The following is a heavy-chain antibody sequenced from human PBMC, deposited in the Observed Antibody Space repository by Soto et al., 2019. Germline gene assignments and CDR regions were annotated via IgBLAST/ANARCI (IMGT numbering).Heavy chain of an antibody. CDR3: VRDVIWSATLIWGVVARSFDI. V-gene: IGHV1-18*01. D-gene: IGHD3-3*01. J-gene: IGHJ3*02. CDR1: GYTFMNYG. Sequence: QAQLVQSGAEVRKPGASVNVSCRTSGYTFMNYGVSWVRQAPGQGRVWMGWINTYNGQTNVAQNFQGRVTLSSDASARTVYMELMSLRSDDTAMYFCVRDVIWSATLIWGVVARSFDIWGQGTPVTVSS. CDR2: INTYNGQT.